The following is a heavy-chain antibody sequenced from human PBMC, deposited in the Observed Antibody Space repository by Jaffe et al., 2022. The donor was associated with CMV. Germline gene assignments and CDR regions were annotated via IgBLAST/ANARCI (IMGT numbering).Heavy chain of an antibody. CDR3: ARRRDFWSGYWGPYNWFDP. V-gene: IGHV4-34*01. J-gene: IGHJ5*02. D-gene: IGHD3-3*01. CDR1: GGSFSGYY. CDR2: INHSGST. Sequence: QVQLQQWGAGLLKPSETLSLTCAVYGGSFSGYYWSWIRQPPGKGLEWIGEINHSGSTNYNPSLKSRVTISVDTSKNQFSLKLSSVTAADTAVYYCARRRDFWSGYWGPYNWFDPWGQGTLVTVSS.